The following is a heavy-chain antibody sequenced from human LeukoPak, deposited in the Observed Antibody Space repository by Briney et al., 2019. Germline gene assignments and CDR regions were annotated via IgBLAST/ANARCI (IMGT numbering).Heavy chain of an antibody. CDR3: AKPATVTPRVGGAFDI. D-gene: IGHD4-17*01. CDR2: ISGSGGST. CDR1: GFTFSSYG. V-gene: IGHV3-23*01. Sequence: HPGGSLRLSCAASGFTFSSYGMSWVRQAPGKGLEWVSAISGSGGSTYYADSVKGRFTISRDNSKNTLYLQMNSLRAEDTAVYYCAKPATVTPRVGGAFDIWGQGTMVTVSS. J-gene: IGHJ3*02.